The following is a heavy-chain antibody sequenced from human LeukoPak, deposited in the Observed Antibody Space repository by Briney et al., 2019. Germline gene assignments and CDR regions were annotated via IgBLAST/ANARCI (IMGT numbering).Heavy chain of an antibody. CDR1: GYSFLTYW. Sequence: GESLKISCKASGYSFLTYWIGWVRQMPGKGLDWMGIIYPGDSNTRYSPSFQGQVTISADKSISTAYVQWSSLKASDTAMYYCARLGGSGSPHYWGQGTLVTVSS. J-gene: IGHJ4*02. V-gene: IGHV5-51*01. CDR3: ARLGGSGSPHY. D-gene: IGHD3-10*01. CDR2: IYPGDSNT.